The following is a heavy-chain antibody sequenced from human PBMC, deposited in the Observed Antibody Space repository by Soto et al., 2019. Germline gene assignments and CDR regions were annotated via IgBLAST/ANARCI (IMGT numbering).Heavy chain of an antibody. Sequence: GESLKISCKGSGYSFTSYWIGWVRQMPGKGLEWMWIIYPCDSDTRYSPSLQGQVTISAEKSISTAYLQWSSLKASDTAMYYCARTESGYSYGFADVWGQGTTVTVSS. V-gene: IGHV5-51*01. CDR3: ARTESGYSYGFADV. D-gene: IGHD5-18*01. CDR1: GYSFTSYW. CDR2: IYPCDSDT. J-gene: IGHJ6*02.